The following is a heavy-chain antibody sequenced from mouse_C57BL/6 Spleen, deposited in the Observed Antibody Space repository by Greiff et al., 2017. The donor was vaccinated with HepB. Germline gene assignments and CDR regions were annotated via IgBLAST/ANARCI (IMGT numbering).Heavy chain of an antibody. CDR3: ARSDYYGSSFYWYVDV. CDR1: GYAFSSYW. Sequence: QVQLQQSGAELVKPGASVKISCKASGYAFSSYWMNWVKQRPGKGLEWIGQIYPGDGDTNYNGKFKGKATLTADKSSSTAYMQLSSLTSEDSAVYFCARSDYYGSSFYWYVDVWGTGNTGTVSS. J-gene: IGHJ1*03. V-gene: IGHV1-80*01. CDR2: IYPGDGDT. D-gene: IGHD1-1*01.